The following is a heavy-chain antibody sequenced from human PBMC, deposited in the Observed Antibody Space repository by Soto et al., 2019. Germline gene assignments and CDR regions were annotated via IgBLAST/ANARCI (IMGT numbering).Heavy chain of an antibody. V-gene: IGHV3-23*01. D-gene: IGHD3-22*01. Sequence: EVQLLESGGGLVQPGGSLTLSCATSGFRFSTYPMSWVRQPPGKGLEWVTAISGDGRGTSYADSVRGRFTILRDNSKNTLYLQMNSRRAEDPAVYYCVKKRSYDRSNYDHFDYWGQGTLVTVSS. CDR1: GFRFSTYP. CDR2: ISGDGRGT. J-gene: IGHJ4*02. CDR3: VKKRSYDRSNYDHFDY.